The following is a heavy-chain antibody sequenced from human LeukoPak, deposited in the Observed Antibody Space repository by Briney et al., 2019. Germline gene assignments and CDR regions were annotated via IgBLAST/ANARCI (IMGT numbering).Heavy chain of an antibody. CDR1: GYIFNSYW. D-gene: IGHD3-9*01. Sequence: GESLKISCKGSGYIFNSYWIGWVRQMPGKGLEWMGITFPGDSDTRYSPSFQGQVTISPDKSISTAYLQWSSLKASDTAMYYCARHFDLRDAFDIWGQGTMVTVSS. V-gene: IGHV5-51*01. CDR2: TFPGDSDT. CDR3: ARHFDLRDAFDI. J-gene: IGHJ3*02.